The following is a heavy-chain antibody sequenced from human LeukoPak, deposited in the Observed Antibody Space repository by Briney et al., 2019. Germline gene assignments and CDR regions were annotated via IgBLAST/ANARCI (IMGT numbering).Heavy chain of an antibody. D-gene: IGHD5-24*01. Sequence: ASVKVSCKASGYTFTGYYMYWVRQAPGQGLEWVGRINPNSGGTNYAQKFQGRVTMTRDTSISTAYMELSRLRSEDTAVCYCARAGGRDGYNYLFGGQGTLVTVSS. CDR1: GYTFTGYY. CDR3: ARAGGRDGYNYLF. J-gene: IGHJ4*02. V-gene: IGHV1-2*06. CDR2: INPNSGGT.